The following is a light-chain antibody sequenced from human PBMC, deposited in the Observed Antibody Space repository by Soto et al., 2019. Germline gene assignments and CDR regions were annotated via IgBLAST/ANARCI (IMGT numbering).Light chain of an antibody. CDR1: QSVSSSD. CDR3: QQYGSSVRT. Sequence: EIVLTQSPGTLSLSPGERATLSCRASQSVSSSDLAWYQQKPGQPPRLLIYGASTVATGIPDRFSGSGSGTDFTLTISRLEPEDFAVYYCQQYGSSVRTFGQGTKVEIK. V-gene: IGKV3-20*01. J-gene: IGKJ1*01. CDR2: GAS.